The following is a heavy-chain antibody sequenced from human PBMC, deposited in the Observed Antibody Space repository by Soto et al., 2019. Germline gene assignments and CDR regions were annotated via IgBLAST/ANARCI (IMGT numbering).Heavy chain of an antibody. D-gene: IGHD2-2*01. CDR2: INHSGST. CDR1: GGSFSGYD. Sequence: SETLSLTCAVYGGSFSGYDWSWIRQPPGKGLEWIGEINHSGSTNYNPSLKSRVTISVDTSKNQFSLKLSSVTAADTAVYYCARGTSWANYYYYYVDVWGKGTTVTVSS. V-gene: IGHV4-34*01. J-gene: IGHJ6*03. CDR3: ARGTSWANYYYYYVDV.